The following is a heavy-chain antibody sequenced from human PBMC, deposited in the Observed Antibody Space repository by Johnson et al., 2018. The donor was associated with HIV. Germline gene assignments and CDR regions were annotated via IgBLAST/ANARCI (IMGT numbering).Heavy chain of an antibody. CDR2: IGTAGDT. D-gene: IGHD5-18*01. CDR1: GFTFSSYD. J-gene: IGHJ3*02. Sequence: EVQLVESGGGLVQPGGSLRLSCAASGFTFSSYDMHWVRQATGKGLEWVSAIGTAGDTYYQGSVKGRFTISRENAKNSLYLQMNSLRAGDTALYYCARAYSYGAKRDAFDIWGQGTMVTVSS. V-gene: IGHV3-13*01. CDR3: ARAYSYGAKRDAFDI.